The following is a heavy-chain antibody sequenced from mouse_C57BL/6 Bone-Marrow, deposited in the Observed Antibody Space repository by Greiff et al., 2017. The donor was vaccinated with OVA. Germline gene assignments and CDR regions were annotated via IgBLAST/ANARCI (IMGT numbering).Heavy chain of an antibody. Sequence: QVQLQQSGAELVRPGASVTLSCKASGYTFTDYEMHWVKQTPVHGLEWIGAIDPETGGTAYNQKFKGKAILTADKSSSTAYMELRILTSEDSAVYYCTCGDSDCYAMDYWGQGTSVTVSA. CDR2: IDPETGGT. D-gene: IGHD2-12*01. CDR3: TCGDSDCYAMDY. CDR1: GYTFTDYE. V-gene: IGHV1-15*01. J-gene: IGHJ4*01.